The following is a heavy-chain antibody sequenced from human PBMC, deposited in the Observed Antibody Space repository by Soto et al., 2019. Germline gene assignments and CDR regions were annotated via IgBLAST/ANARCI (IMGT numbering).Heavy chain of an antibody. J-gene: IGHJ5*02. V-gene: IGHV1-18*01. CDR3: ARDRIAVAGTGIHWFDP. D-gene: IGHD6-19*01. CDR2: ISAYNGNT. Sequence: QVQLVQSGAEVKKPGASVKVSCKASGYTFTRYGISWVRQAPGQGLEWMGWISAYNGNTNYAQKLQGRVTMTTDTSTSTAYMERRSLRSDDTAVYYCARDRIAVAGTGIHWFDPWGQGTLVTVSS. CDR1: GYTFTRYG.